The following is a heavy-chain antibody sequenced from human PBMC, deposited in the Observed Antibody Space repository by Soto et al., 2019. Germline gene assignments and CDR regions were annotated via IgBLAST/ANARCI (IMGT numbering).Heavy chain of an antibody. CDR1: GGSISSGGYY. J-gene: IGHJ6*02. CDR2: IYYNGNT. V-gene: IGHV4-31*03. CDR3: ARGAYDYQDYYYYGLDF. D-gene: IGHD5-12*01. Sequence: SETLSLTCTVSGGSISSGGYYWSWIRQHPGKGLEWIGYIYYNGNTFYNPSLKSRLTISLDTSKNHFPLKLSSATATETAVYYCARGAYDYQDYYYYGLDFWGQGTTVTVSS.